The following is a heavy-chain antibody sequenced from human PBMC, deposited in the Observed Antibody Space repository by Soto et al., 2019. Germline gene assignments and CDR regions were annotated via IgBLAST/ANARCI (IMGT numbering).Heavy chain of an antibody. CDR2: IYYSGST. D-gene: IGHD3-10*01. J-gene: IGHJ3*02. Sequence: SETLSLTCTVSGGSISSYYWSWIRQPPGKGLEWIGYIYYSGSTNYNPSLKSRVTISVDTSKNQFSLKLSSVTAADTAVYYCARDTYYYGSGSYYFGAFDIWGQGTMVTVSS. CDR3: ARDTYYYGSGSYYFGAFDI. CDR1: GGSISSYY. V-gene: IGHV4-59*01.